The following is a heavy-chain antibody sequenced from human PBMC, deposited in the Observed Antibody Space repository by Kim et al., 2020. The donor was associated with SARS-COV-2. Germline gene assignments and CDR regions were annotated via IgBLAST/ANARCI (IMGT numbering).Heavy chain of an antibody. CDR2: INHSGST. Sequence: SETLSLTCAVYGGSFSGYYWSWIRQPPGKGLEWIGEINHSGSTNYNPSLKSRVTISVDTSKNQFSLKLSSVTAADTAVYYCARGLSICPFDYWGQGTLVTVSS. J-gene: IGHJ4*02. CDR1: GGSFSGYY. V-gene: IGHV4-34*01. CDR3: ARGLSICPFDY.